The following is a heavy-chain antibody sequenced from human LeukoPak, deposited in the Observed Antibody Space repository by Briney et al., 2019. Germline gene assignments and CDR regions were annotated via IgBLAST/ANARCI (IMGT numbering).Heavy chain of an antibody. CDR2: IYYSGST. CDR1: GGSISSSSYY. D-gene: IGHD4-17*01. J-gene: IGHJ4*02. CDR3: ARDPLMTTVTTIDY. Sequence: PSETLSLTCTVSGGSISSSSYYWGWIRQPPGKGLEWIGSIYYSGSTYYNPSLKSRVTISVDTSKNQFSLKLSSVTAADTAVYYCARDPLMTTVTTIDYWGQGTLVTVSS. V-gene: IGHV4-39*07.